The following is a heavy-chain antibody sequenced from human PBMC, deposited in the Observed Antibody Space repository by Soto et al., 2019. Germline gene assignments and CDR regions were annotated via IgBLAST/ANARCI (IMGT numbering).Heavy chain of an antibody. V-gene: IGHV4-30-2*01. CDR3: ASCFWSGYHV. Sequence: PSETLSLTCAVSGGSISSGGYSWSWIRQPPGKGLEWIGYIYHSGSTYYNPSLKSRVTISVDRSKNQFSLRLSSVTAADTAVYYCASCFWSGYHVWGQGTLVT. D-gene: IGHD3-3*01. CDR2: IYHSGST. J-gene: IGHJ4*02. CDR1: GGSISSGGYS.